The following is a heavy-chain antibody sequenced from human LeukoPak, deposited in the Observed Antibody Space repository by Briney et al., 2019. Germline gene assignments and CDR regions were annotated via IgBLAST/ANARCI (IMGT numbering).Heavy chain of an antibody. J-gene: IGHJ5*02. D-gene: IGHD2-2*02. CDR1: GGTFSSYA. Sequence: RASVKVSCKASGGTFSSYAISWVRQAPGQGLEWMGGIIPIFGTANYAQKFQGRVTITTDESTSTAYMELSSLRSEDTAVYYCARDRGVLACSSTSCYTRENWFDPWGQGTLVTVSS. CDR3: ARDRGVLACSSTSCYTRENWFDP. CDR2: IIPIFGTA. V-gene: IGHV1-69*05.